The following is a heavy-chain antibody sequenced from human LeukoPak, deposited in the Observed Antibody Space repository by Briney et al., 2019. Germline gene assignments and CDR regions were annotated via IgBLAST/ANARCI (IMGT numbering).Heavy chain of an antibody. J-gene: IGHJ4*02. CDR1: GFTVSSNY. Sequence: GGSLRLSCAASGFTVSSNYMSWVRQAPGKGLEWVSVIYSGGSTYYADSVKGRFTISRDNSKNTLYLQMNSLRAEETAVYYCARVASGSYYYPFDYWGQGTLVTVSS. CDR2: IYSGGST. V-gene: IGHV3-53*01. CDR3: ARVASGSYYYPFDY. D-gene: IGHD1-26*01.